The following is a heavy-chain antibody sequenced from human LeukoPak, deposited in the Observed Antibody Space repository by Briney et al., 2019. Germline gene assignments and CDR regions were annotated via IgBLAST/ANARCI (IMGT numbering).Heavy chain of an antibody. D-gene: IGHD3-10*01. CDR2: IFYTGTT. Sequence: PSETLPLTCSVSGGSISSSRYYWAWIRQPPGKGLEWIGTIFYTGTTDYNPSLNSRVTISIDTSKNQFSLKLGSVTARDSAFYYCAKYGSGTYWGQGTMVTVSS. CDR1: GGSISSSRYY. J-gene: IGHJ4*02. CDR3: AKYGSGTY. V-gene: IGHV4-39*01.